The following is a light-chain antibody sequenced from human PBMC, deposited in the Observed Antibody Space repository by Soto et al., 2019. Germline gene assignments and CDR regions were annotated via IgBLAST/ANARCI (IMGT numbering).Light chain of an antibody. J-gene: IGLJ1*01. Sequence: LTQPPSASGSPGQSVTISCTGTSSDVGGYDYVSWYQQHPGKAPKLMIYEVSKRPSGVPDRFSGSKSGNTASLTVSGLQDEDEADYYCSSYAGSNNVFGTGTKVTVL. CDR2: EVS. CDR1: SSDVGGYDY. CDR3: SSYAGSNNV. V-gene: IGLV2-8*01.